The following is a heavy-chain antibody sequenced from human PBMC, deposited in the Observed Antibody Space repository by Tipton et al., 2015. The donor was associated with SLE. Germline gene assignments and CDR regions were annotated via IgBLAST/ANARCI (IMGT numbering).Heavy chain of an antibody. Sequence: LRLSCAVYGGSFSGYYWSWIRQPPGKGLEWIGEINHSESTNYNPSLKSRVTISVDTSKNQFSLKLSSVTAADTAVYYCARTQYTFGGVIAPFDYWGQGTLVTVSS. D-gene: IGHD3-16*02. V-gene: IGHV4-34*01. J-gene: IGHJ4*02. CDR2: INHSEST. CDR1: GGSFSGYY. CDR3: ARTQYTFGGVIAPFDY.